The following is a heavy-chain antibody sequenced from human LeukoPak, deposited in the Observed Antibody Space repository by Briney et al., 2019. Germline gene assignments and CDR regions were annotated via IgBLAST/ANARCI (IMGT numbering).Heavy chain of an antibody. CDR3: AKDLWELPSDYYYDY. CDR1: GYTFTGHY. J-gene: IGHJ4*02. D-gene: IGHD1-26*01. Sequence: GASVKASCKASGYTFTGHYMNWVRQAPGQGLEWMGRINPNSGDTKYAQQFQGRVTMTRDTSTSTAYMALSRLRADDTAVYYFAKDLWELPSDYYYDYWGEGTVVTLSS. V-gene: IGHV1-2*06. CDR2: INPNSGDT.